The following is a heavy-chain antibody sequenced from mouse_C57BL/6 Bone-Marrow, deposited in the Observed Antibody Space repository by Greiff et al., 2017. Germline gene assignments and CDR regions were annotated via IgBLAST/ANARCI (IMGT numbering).Heavy chain of an antibody. J-gene: IGHJ2*01. CDR3: TTGRGPRFDY. CDR2: IDPENGDT. Sequence: EVKLQQSGAELVRPGASVKLSCTASGFNIKDDYMHWVKQRPEQGLEWIGWIDPENGDTEYASKFQGKATITADTSSNTAYLQLSSLTSEDTAVYYCTTGRGPRFDYWGQGTTLTVSS. CDR1: GFNIKDDY. V-gene: IGHV14-4*01.